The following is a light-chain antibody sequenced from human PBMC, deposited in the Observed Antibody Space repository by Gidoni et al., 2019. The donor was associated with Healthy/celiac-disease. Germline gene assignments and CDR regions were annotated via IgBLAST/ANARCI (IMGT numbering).Light chain of an antibody. CDR3: CSYAGSSTFEV. CDR1: SSDVGSYNL. V-gene: IGLV2-23*03. CDR2: EGS. Sequence: QSALTQPASVSGSPGPSITISCTGTSSDVGSYNLVSWYQQHPGQAPKLMIYEGSKRPSGVSNRFSGSKSGNTASLTISGLQAEDEADYYCCSYAGSSTFEVFGGGTKLTVL. J-gene: IGLJ3*02.